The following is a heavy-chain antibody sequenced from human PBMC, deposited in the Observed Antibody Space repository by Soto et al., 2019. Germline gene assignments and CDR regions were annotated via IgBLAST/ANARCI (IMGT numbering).Heavy chain of an antibody. CDR1: GFTFSSYS. CDR3: ARDRRSAAAIFRGVNNWFDP. J-gene: IGHJ5*02. Sequence: PGGSLRLSCAASGFTFSSYSMNWVRQAPGKGLEWVSYISSSGSTIYYADSVKGRFTISRDSAKNSLYLQMNSLRAEDTAVYYCARDRRSAAAIFRGVNNWFDPWGQGTLVTVSS. CDR2: ISSSGSTI. V-gene: IGHV3-48*04. D-gene: IGHD6-13*01.